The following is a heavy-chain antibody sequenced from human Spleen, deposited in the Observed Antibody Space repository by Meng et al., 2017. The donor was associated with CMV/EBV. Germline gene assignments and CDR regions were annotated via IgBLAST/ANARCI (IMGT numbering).Heavy chain of an antibody. D-gene: IGHD1-26*01. J-gene: IGHJ5*02. CDR1: GFTFSSYA. CDR2: ISGSGGST. Sequence: GGSLSLSCAASGFTFSSYAMSWVRQAPGKGLEWVSAISGSGGSTYYPDSVRGRFTISRDNSKNTLYLQMNSLRAEDTAVYYCAKEPSGEGWFDPWGQGTLVTVSS. CDR3: AKEPSGEGWFDP. V-gene: IGHV3-23*01.